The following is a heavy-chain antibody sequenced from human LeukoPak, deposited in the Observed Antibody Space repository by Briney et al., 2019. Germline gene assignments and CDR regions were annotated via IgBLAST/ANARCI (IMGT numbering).Heavy chain of an antibody. CDR3: AKPSLYGSAYFDY. CDR2: IRYDGSKK. CDR1: GFTFSSYG. Sequence: GGSLRLSCAASGFTFSSYGMHWVRQAPGKGLGWVGFIRYDGSKKYYADSVKGRFTISRDNSKNTLYLQMNSLRAEDTAVYYCAKPSLYGSAYFDYWGQGTLVTVSS. V-gene: IGHV3-30*02. J-gene: IGHJ4*02. D-gene: IGHD3-10*01.